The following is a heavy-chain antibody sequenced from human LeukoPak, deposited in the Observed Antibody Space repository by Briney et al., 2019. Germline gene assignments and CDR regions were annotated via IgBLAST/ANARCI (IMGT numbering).Heavy chain of an antibody. D-gene: IGHD2-2*01. CDR1: GFTLSSYW. V-gene: IGHV3-7*01. CDR3: ARDASTSCFDY. J-gene: IGHJ4*02. Sequence: PGGSLRLSCAASGFTLSSYWMSWVRQAPGKGLELVANIKQDGSEKYYVDSVKGRFTFSRDNAKNSLYLQMNSLRAEDTAVYYCARDASTSCFDYWGQGALVTVSS. CDR2: IKQDGSEK.